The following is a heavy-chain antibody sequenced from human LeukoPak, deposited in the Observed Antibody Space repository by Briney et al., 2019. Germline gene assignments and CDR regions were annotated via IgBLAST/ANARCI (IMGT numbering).Heavy chain of an antibody. V-gene: IGHV4-39*01. Sequence: TSETLSLTCTVSGGSISSSSYYWGWIRQPPGKGLEWIGSIYYSGSTYYNPSLKSRVIISVDTSKNQFSLKLSSVTAADTAVYYCARRVGNYGFFDPWGQGTLVTVSS. D-gene: IGHD3-10*01. CDR3: ARRVGNYGFFDP. CDR2: IYYSGST. J-gene: IGHJ5*02. CDR1: GGSISSSSYY.